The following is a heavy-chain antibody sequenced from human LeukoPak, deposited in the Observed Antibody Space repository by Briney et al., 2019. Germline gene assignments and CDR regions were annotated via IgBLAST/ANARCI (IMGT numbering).Heavy chain of an antibody. CDR3: ARARNYYDSSGFYYEGDAFDI. J-gene: IGHJ3*02. V-gene: IGHV4-59*01. D-gene: IGHD3-22*01. CDR1: GGSISSYY. Sequence: SETLSLTCTVSGGSISSYYWSWIRQPPGKGLYWFGYVYDRGTTNYNPSLKSRVTISVDTSKNQFSLKLSSVTAADTAVYYCARARNYYDSSGFYYEGDAFDIWGQGTMVTVSS. CDR2: VYDRGTT.